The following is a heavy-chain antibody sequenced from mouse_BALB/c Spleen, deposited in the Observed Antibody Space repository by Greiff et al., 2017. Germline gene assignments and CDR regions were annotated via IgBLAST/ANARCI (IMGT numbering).Heavy chain of an antibody. J-gene: IGHJ3*01. V-gene: IGHV1-80*01. Sequence: VQLQESGAELVRPGSSVKISCKASGYAFSSYWMNWVKQRPGQGLAWIGQIYPGDGDTNYNGKFKGKATLTADKSSSTAYMQLSSLTSEDSAVYFCASLDSSGYVWFAYWGQGTLVTVSA. D-gene: IGHD3-2*01. CDR3: ASLDSSGYVWFAY. CDR2: IYPGDGDT. CDR1: GYAFSSYW.